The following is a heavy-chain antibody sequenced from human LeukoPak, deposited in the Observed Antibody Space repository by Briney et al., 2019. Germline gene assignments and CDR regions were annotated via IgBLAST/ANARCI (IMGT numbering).Heavy chain of an antibody. CDR3: ARGHDFWSGYLDY. CDR2: ISYDGSNK. CDR1: GFTFSSYA. D-gene: IGHD3-3*01. J-gene: IGHJ4*02. V-gene: IGHV3-30-3*01. Sequence: GGSLRLSCAASGFTFSSYAMHRVRQAPGKGLEWVAVISYDGSNKYYADSVKGRFTISRDNSKNTLYLQMNSLRAEDTAVYYCARGHDFWSGYLDYWGQGTLVTVSS.